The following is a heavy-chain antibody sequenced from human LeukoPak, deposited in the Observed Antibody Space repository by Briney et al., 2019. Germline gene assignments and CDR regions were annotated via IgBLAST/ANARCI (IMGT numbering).Heavy chain of an antibody. CDR1: GYSISSGYY. CDR2: IYHSGST. Sequence: SETLSLTCTVSGYSISSGYYWGWIRQPPGKGLEWIGSIYHSGSTYYNPSLKSRVTISVDTSKNQFSLKLSSVTAADTAVYYCARGSYDILTGYPYYFDYCGQGTLVTVSS. CDR3: ARGSYDILTGYPYYFDY. V-gene: IGHV4-38-2*02. D-gene: IGHD3-9*01. J-gene: IGHJ4*02.